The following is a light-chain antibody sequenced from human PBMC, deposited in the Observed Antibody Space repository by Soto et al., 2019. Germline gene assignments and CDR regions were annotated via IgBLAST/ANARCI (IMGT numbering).Light chain of an antibody. V-gene: IGLV2-14*01. CDR1: SSDVGGYNY. CDR3: SSYTRSGTYV. Sequence: QSVLAQPASVSGSPGQSITISCTGTSSDVGGYNYVSWYQQHPGKAPKVMIYDASNRPSGVSNRFSGSKSGNTASLTISGLQAEDEADYFCSSYTRSGTYVFGTGTKVTVL. CDR2: DAS. J-gene: IGLJ1*01.